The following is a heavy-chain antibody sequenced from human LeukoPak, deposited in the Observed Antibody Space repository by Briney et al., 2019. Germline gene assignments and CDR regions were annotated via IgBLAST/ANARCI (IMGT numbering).Heavy chain of an antibody. J-gene: IGHJ4*02. CDR1: GFTFSSYS. Sequence: GGSLRLSCAASGFTFSSYSMNWVRQAPGKGLEWVSAISGSGGSTYYADSVKGRFTISRDNSKNTLYLQMNSLRAEDTAVYYCAKDTFGVAARPFFDYWGQGTLVTVSS. D-gene: IGHD6-6*01. V-gene: IGHV3-23*01. CDR2: ISGSGGST. CDR3: AKDTFGVAARPFFDY.